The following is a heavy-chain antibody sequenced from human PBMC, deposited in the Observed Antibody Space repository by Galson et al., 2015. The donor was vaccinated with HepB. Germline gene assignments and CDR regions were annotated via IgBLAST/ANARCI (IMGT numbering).Heavy chain of an antibody. J-gene: IGHJ4*02. CDR1: GFTFSNYA. V-gene: IGHV3-23*01. D-gene: IGHD6-13*01. CDR2: ISGSGGTT. CDR3: AKDQGAAGSNDY. Sequence: SLRLSCAASGFTFSNYAMSWVRQAPGKGLEWVSTISGSGGTTYYADSVKGRFTISRDNSKNTLYLQMNSLRAEDTAVYHCAKDQGAAGSNDYWGQGTLVTVSS.